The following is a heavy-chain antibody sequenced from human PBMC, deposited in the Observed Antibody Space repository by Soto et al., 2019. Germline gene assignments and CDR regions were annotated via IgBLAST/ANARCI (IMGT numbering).Heavy chain of an antibody. V-gene: IGHV3-21*01. CDR1: GFTFSSYS. J-gene: IGHJ6*02. Sequence: EVQLVESGGGLVKPGGSLRLSCAASGFTFSSYSMNWVRQAPGKGLEWVSSISSSSSYIYYADSVKGRFTISRDNAKNYLYLQMNSLRAEDTAVYYCARDSRDYYYYYGMDVWGQGTTVTVSS. CDR2: ISSSSSYI. CDR3: ARDSRDYYYYYGMDV.